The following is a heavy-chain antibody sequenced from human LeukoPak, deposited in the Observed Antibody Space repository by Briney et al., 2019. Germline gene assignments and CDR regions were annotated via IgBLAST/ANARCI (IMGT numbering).Heavy chain of an antibody. V-gene: IGHV3-21*01. CDR1: GFTFSTYN. CDR3: AELGITMIGGV. D-gene: IGHD3-10*02. Sequence: GSLRLSCAASGFTFSTYNMNWVRQAPGKGLEWVSSISTASDYIYYADSLKGRFTISRDNAKDSLYLQMNSLRAEDTAVYYCAELGITMIGGVWGKGTTVTISS. CDR2: ISTASDYI. J-gene: IGHJ6*04.